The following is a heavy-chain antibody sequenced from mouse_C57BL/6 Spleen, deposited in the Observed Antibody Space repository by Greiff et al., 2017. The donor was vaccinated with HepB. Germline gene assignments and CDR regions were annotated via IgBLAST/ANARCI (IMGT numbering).Heavy chain of an antibody. CDR1: GYTFTSYG. V-gene: IGHV1-81*01. CDR2: IYPRSGNT. Sequence: QVQLQQSGAELARPGASVKLSCKASGYTFTSYGISWVKQRTGQGLEWIGEIYPRSGNTYYNEKFKGKATLTADKSSSTAYMELRSLTSEDSAVYFCARGRLDCYYRYFDYWGQGTTLTVSS. D-gene: IGHD2-3*01. J-gene: IGHJ2*01. CDR3: ARGRLDCYYRYFDY.